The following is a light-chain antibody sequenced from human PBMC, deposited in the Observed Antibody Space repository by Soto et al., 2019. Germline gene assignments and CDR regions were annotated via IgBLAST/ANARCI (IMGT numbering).Light chain of an antibody. CDR3: QQRSNWPLLT. V-gene: IGKV3D-20*02. J-gene: IGKJ4*01. Sequence: DIVLTQSPGTLSLSPGERATLSCRASQSVSSNYLAWYQQKPGQAPRLLIYGASTRATGVPDRFSGSGSGTDFTLTISRLEPEDFAVYYCQQRSNWPLLTFGGGTKVEIK. CDR1: QSVSSNY. CDR2: GAS.